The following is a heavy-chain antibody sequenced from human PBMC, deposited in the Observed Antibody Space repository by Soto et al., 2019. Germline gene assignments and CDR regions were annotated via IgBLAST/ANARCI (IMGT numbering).Heavy chain of an antibody. CDR2: ISGSGGST. CDR3: AKVSGRHYYDSSGYEAFDY. J-gene: IGHJ4*02. CDR1: GFTFSSYA. D-gene: IGHD3-22*01. Sequence: EVQLLESGGGLVQPGGSLRLSCAASGFTFSSYAMSWVRQAPGKGLEWVSAISGSGGSTYYADSVKGRFTISRDNSKNTLYLQMNSLRAEDTAVYYCAKVSGRHYYDSSGYEAFDYWGQGTLVTVSS. V-gene: IGHV3-23*01.